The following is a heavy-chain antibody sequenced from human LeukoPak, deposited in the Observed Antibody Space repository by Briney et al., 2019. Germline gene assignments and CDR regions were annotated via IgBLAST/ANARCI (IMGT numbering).Heavy chain of an antibody. D-gene: IGHD3-16*01. Sequence: ASVKVSCKAPGNTFTSSHMHWVRQAPGQGLEWMGIINIGDGYTKYAQKFQGRVTITRDTSTSTLYMELSSLRSEDTAVYSCAKDRGGSYTFDIWGQGTMVTVSS. V-gene: IGHV1-46*01. J-gene: IGHJ3*02. CDR1: GNTFTSSH. CDR3: AKDRGGSYTFDI. CDR2: INIGDGYT.